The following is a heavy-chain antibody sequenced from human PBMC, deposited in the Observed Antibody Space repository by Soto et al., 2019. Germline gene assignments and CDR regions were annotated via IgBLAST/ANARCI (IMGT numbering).Heavy chain of an antibody. CDR3: AREGSYSAYNFAHGIQLWSFDF. D-gene: IGHD5-12*01. J-gene: IGHJ4*02. V-gene: IGHV4-4*07. CDR1: GGSINTFY. Sequence: SETLSLTCTVSGGSINTFYWSWVRQPACKGLEWIGRIFSSGSTSFNPSLESRVAMSVDTSKNHFSLNLSSVTAADMAVYYCAREGSYSAYNFAHGIQLWSFDFWGQGALVTVSS. CDR2: IFSSGST.